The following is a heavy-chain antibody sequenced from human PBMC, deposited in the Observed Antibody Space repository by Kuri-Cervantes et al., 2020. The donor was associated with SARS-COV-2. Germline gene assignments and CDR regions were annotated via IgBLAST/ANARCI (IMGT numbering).Heavy chain of an antibody. CDR3: ASLVIAGGMDV. CDR1: GYTFTSYD. D-gene: IGHD3-22*01. Sequence: SVKVSCKASGYTFTSYDINWVRQAPGQGLEWMGGIIPIFGTANYAQKFQGRVTITADESTSTAYMELSSLRSEDTAVYYCASLVIAGGMDVWGQGTTVTVSS. CDR2: IIPIFGTA. V-gene: IGHV1-69*13. J-gene: IGHJ6*02.